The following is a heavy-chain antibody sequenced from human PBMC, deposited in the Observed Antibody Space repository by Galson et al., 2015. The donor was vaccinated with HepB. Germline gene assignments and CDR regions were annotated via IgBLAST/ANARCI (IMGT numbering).Heavy chain of an antibody. CDR3: ARDRLAAAGTGGWFDP. J-gene: IGHJ5*02. CDR1: GGTFSSYT. Sequence: SVKVSCKASGGTFSSYTISWVRQAPGQGLEWMGRIIPILGIANYAQKFQGRVTITADKSTSTAYMELNSLRSEDTAVYYCARDRLAAAGTGGWFDPWGQGTLVTVSS. D-gene: IGHD6-13*01. CDR2: IIPILGIA. V-gene: IGHV1-69*04.